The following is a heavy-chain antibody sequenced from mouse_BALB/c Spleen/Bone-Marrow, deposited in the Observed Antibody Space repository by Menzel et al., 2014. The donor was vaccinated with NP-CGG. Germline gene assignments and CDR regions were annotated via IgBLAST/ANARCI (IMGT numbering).Heavy chain of an antibody. Sequence: EVQLQQSGAELVKPGASVKLSCTASGFNIKDTYMHWVKERPEQGLEWIGRTGPANGNTKYDPKFQGKANITADTSSNTAYLQLSSLTSEDTAVYYCVYGRDWYFDVWGAGTTVTVSS. CDR1: GFNIKDTY. CDR3: VYGRDWYFDV. D-gene: IGHD1-1*01. CDR2: TGPANGNT. J-gene: IGHJ1*01. V-gene: IGHV14-3*02.